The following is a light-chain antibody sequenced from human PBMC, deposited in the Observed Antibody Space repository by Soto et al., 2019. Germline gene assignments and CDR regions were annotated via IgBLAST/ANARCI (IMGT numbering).Light chain of an antibody. Sequence: QSVLTQPPSASGTPGQRVTISCSGISSNIGSNTVNWYQQLPGTARKLLIYSNNQRPSGVPDRFSGSESGTSASLAISGLQSEDEGDYYCAAWDDSLNGRVFGGGTKLTVL. V-gene: IGLV1-44*01. CDR3: AAWDDSLNGRV. J-gene: IGLJ3*02. CDR1: SSNIGSNT. CDR2: SNN.